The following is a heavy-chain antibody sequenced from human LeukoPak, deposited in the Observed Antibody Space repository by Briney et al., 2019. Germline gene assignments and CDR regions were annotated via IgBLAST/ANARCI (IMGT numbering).Heavy chain of an antibody. Sequence: ASVKVSCKASGYTFTSHAISGVRQAPGQGLEWMGYINTYNGNANYAQKAQGRGTMTTDTATSTAYMELRMPRSDDTAVYYCARGTGGGDWETYYGMDVWGQGTTVTVSS. D-gene: IGHD2-21*02. J-gene: IGHJ6*02. CDR2: INTYNGNA. CDR3: ARGTGGGDWETYYGMDV. V-gene: IGHV1-18*01. CDR1: GYTFTSHA.